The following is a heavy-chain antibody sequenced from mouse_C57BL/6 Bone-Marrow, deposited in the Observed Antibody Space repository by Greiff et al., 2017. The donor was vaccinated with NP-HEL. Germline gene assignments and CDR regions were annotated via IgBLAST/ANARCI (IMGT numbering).Heavy chain of an antibody. V-gene: IGHV1-80*01. D-gene: IGHD1-1*01. CDR2: IYPGDGDT. CDR1: GYAFSSYW. J-gene: IGHJ4*01. CDR3: ARSSTTVVAPYYAMDY. Sequence: QVQLQQSGAELVKPGASVKISCKASGYAFSSYWMNWVKQRPGKGLEWIGQIYPGDGDTNYNGKFKGKATLTADKSSSTAYMQLSSLTSEDSAVYFCARSSTTVVAPYYAMDYWGQGTSVTVSS.